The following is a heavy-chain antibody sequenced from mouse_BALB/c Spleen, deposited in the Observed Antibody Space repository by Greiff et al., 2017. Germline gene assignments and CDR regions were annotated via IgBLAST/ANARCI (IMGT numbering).Heavy chain of an antibody. CDR2: ISNGGGST. J-gene: IGHJ3*01. Sequence: EVQVVESGGGLVQPGGSLKLSCAASGFTFSSYTMSWVRQTPEKRLEWVAYISNGGGSTYYPDTVKGRFTISRDNAKNTLYLQMSSLKSEDTAMYYCARRDGNLFAYWGQGTLVTVSA. CDR3: ARRDGNLFAY. CDR1: GFTFSSYT. D-gene: IGHD2-1*01. V-gene: IGHV5-12-2*01.